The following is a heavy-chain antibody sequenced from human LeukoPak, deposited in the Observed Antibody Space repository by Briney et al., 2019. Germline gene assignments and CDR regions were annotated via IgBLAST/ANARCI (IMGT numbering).Heavy chain of an antibody. V-gene: IGHV3-30*02. CDR3: ARSGYSYGFFDY. D-gene: IGHD5-18*01. J-gene: IGHJ4*02. Sequence: TGGSLRLSCAASGFTFSSYGMHWVRQAPGKGLEWVAFIRYDGSHNYYADSVKGRFTISRDNSKNTLYLQMNSLRAEDTAVYYCARSGYSYGFFDYWGQGTLVTVSS. CDR1: GFTFSSYG. CDR2: IRYDGSHN.